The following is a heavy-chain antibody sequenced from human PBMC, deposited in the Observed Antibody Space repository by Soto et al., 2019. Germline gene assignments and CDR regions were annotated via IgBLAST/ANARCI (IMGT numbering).Heavy chain of an antibody. CDR3: ARDSLRDGSGYAEYYFDY. CDR2: ISAYNGNT. V-gene: IGHV1-18*01. J-gene: IGHJ4*02. Sequence: ASVKVSCKASGYTFTSYGISWVRQAPGQGLEWMGWISAYNGNTNYAQKLQGRVTMTTDTSTSTAYMELRSLRSDDTAVYYCARDSLRDGSGYAEYYFDYWGQGTLVTVSS. D-gene: IGHD5-12*01. CDR1: GYTFTSYG.